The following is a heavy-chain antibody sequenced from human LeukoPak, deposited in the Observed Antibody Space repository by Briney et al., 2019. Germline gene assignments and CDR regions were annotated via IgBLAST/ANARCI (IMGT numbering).Heavy chain of an antibody. J-gene: IGHJ5*02. V-gene: IGHV1-18*01. CDR3: ARDRGIAEADSFDP. Sequence: ASVKVSCKGSGYTYTTDGISWVRQAPGQGLEWMGWIDTYSGKTNYAQKFQGRVIMTSDTSTSTAYMELRSLRSDDTAVYYCARDRGIAEADSFDPWGQGTLVTVSS. D-gene: IGHD6-13*01. CDR1: GYTYTTDG. CDR2: IDTYSGKT.